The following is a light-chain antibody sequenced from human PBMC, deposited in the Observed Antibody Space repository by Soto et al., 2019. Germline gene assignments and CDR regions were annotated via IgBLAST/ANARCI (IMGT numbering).Light chain of an antibody. CDR2: HAS. J-gene: IGKJ1*01. V-gene: IGKV3D-15*01. CDR1: QSVSSSY. CDR3: QQYNNWPPWT. Sequence: EIVLTQSPATLSLSPGERATLSCRASQSVSSSYLAWYHHKPGQAPRLLIYHASIRAAGIPARFSGSGSGTEFTLTISSLQSEDFAVYHCQQYNNWPPWTFGQGTKVDIK.